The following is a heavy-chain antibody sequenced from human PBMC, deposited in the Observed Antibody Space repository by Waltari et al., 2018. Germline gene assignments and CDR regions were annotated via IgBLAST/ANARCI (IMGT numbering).Heavy chain of an antibody. Sequence: QVQLQQWGAGLLKPSETLSLTCAVYGGSFSGYSWSWIRQPPGKGLEWIGEINHSGSTNYNPSLKSRVTISVDTSKNQFSLKLSSVTAADTAVYYCAGPLDHDYGDYWGQGTLVTVSS. CDR1: GGSFSGYS. CDR3: AGPLDHDYGDY. V-gene: IGHV4-34*01. D-gene: IGHD4-17*01. J-gene: IGHJ4*02. CDR2: INHSGST.